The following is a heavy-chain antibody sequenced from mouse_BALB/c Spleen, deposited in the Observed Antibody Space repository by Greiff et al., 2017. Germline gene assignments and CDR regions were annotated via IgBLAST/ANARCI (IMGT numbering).Heavy chain of an antibody. CDR1: GYAFTNYW. CDR3: ARVGGNYGCAY. J-gene: IGHJ3*01. V-gene: IGHV1-63*01. Sequence: QVQLQHSGAELVRPGTSVKISCKASGYAFTNYWLGWVKQRPGHGLEWIGDIYPGSGNTDYNEKFKGKATLTADKSSSTAYMQLSSLTSEDSAVYFCARVGGNYGCAYWGQGTLVTVSA. CDR2: IYPGSGNT. D-gene: IGHD2-1*01.